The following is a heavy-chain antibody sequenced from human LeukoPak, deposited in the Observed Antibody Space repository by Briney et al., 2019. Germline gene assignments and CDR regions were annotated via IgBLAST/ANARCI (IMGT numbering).Heavy chain of an antibody. CDR2: ISSSSSYI. CDR3: AREAEEAIDY. J-gene: IGHJ4*02. D-gene: IGHD6-13*01. Sequence: TGGSLRLSCAASGFTFSSYEMNWVRQAPGKGLEWVSSISSSSSYIYYADSVKGRFTISRDNAKNSLYLQMNSLRAEDTAVYYCAREAEEAIDYWGQGTLVTVSS. V-gene: IGHV3-21*01. CDR1: GFTFSSYE.